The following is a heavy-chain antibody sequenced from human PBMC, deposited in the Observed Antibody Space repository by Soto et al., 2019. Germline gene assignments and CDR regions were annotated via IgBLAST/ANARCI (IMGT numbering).Heavy chain of an antibody. CDR1: GFTFSDYA. J-gene: IGHJ4*02. CDR2: VSHDGRNT. D-gene: IGHD6-19*01. CDR3: AKGGRQWLVTSDFNY. V-gene: IGHV3-30*18. Sequence: VQLVESGGGVVQPGRSLRLSCVASGFTFSDYAMHWVRQAPGKGLEWVAVVSHDGRNTHYADSVKGRFTISRDSSKNTVSLEMTSLRAEATAVYYCAKGGRQWLVTSDFNYWGQGALVTVSS.